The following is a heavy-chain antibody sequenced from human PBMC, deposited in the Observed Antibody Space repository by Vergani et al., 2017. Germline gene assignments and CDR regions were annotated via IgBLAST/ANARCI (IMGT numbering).Heavy chain of an antibody. CDR2: IYWNDDK. CDR1: GFSLSTSGVG. D-gene: IGHD2-15*01. CDR3: AHSPGTGSCYSCRAFDI. V-gene: IGHV2-5*01. Sequence: QITLKESGPTLVKPTQTLTLTCTFSGFSLSTSGVGVGWIRQPPGKALEWLALIYWNDDKRYSPSLKSRLTITKDTSKNQVVLTMTNMDPVDTATYYCAHSPGTGSCYSCRAFDIWGQGTMVTVSS. J-gene: IGHJ3*02.